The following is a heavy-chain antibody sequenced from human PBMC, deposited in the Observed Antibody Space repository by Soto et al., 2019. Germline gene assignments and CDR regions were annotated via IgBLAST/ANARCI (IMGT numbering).Heavy chain of an antibody. J-gene: IGHJ6*01. CDR3: ARHRLSRGIISYGIDV. Sequence: QAQLVQSGAEVKKSGASVMVSCKASGYTFSTYSVTWVRQAPGQGLEWMGWISAHNGYTNYAPKFQGRLSMTTDTSTTTAYMELRTLRLDVTAVHYCARHRLSRGIISYGIDVSGQGTTVTASS. D-gene: IGHD3-10*01. CDR1: GYTFSTYS. V-gene: IGHV1-18*01. CDR2: ISAHNGYT.